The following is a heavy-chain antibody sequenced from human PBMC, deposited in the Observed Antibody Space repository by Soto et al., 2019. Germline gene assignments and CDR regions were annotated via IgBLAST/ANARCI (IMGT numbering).Heavy chain of an antibody. V-gene: IGHV4-30-2*01. D-gene: IGHD3-3*01. Sequence: SETLSLTCAVSGGSISSGGYSWSWIRQPPGKGLEWIGYIYHSGSTYYNPSLKSRVTISVDRSKNQFSLKLSSVTAADTAVYYCARVFLEWLREPGYFDYWGQGTLVTVSS. CDR3: ARVFLEWLREPGYFDY. J-gene: IGHJ4*02. CDR2: IYHSGST. CDR1: GGSISSGGYS.